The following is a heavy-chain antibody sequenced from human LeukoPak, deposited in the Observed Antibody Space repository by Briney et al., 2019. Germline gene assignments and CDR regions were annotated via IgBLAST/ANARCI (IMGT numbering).Heavy chain of an antibody. CDR2: INHSGST. Sequence: SETLSLTCAVYGGSFIGYYWSWIRQPPGKGLEWIGEINHSGSTNYNPSLKSRVTISVDTSKNQFSLKLSSVTAADTAVYYCARDWWYYGSGSYIYYGMDVWGQGTTVTVSS. D-gene: IGHD3-10*01. V-gene: IGHV4-34*01. CDR3: ARDWWYYGSGSYIYYGMDV. CDR1: GGSFIGYY. J-gene: IGHJ6*02.